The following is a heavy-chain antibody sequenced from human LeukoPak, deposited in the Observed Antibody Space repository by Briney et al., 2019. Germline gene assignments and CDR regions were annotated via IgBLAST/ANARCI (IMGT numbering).Heavy chain of an antibody. CDR2: ISYDGSNK. CDR1: GFTFSGYG. Sequence: GGSLRLSCAASGFTFSGYGTHWVRQAPGKGLEWVAVISYDGSNKYYADSVKGRFTISRDNSKNTLYLQMNSLRAEDTAVYYCAKDIVVVPAAIDYYYYYGMDVWGQGTTVTVSS. J-gene: IGHJ6*02. V-gene: IGHV3-30*18. CDR3: AKDIVVVPAAIDYYYYYGMDV. D-gene: IGHD2-2*01.